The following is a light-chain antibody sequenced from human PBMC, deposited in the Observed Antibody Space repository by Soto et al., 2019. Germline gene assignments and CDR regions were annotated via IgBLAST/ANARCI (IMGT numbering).Light chain of an antibody. CDR1: QGVSSN. CDR2: DAS. CDR3: QQYNDWLS. V-gene: IGKV3-15*01. Sequence: EIVMTQSPATLSVSPGERATVSCRASQGVSSNLAWCHQEPGQPPRLLIYDASTRATGLPARFSGSGSGTEFTLTISSLQSEDFGVYFCQQYNDWLSFGGGTKVEIK. J-gene: IGKJ4*01.